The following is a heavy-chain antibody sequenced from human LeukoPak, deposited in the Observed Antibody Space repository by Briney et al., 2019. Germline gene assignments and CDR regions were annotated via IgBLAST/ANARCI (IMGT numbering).Heavy chain of an antibody. CDR2: ISGNGGTT. Sequence: GGSLKLSCAASGFTFSSYSMSWVRHAPGKGLEWVSAISGNGGTTYYADSVKGRFTISRDNSKNTLYLQMDSLRAEDTAVYFCAKGSSGWPYYFDYWGQGTLVTVSS. CDR1: GFTFSSYS. V-gene: IGHV3-23*01. CDR3: AKGSSGWPYYFDY. D-gene: IGHD6-19*01. J-gene: IGHJ4*02.